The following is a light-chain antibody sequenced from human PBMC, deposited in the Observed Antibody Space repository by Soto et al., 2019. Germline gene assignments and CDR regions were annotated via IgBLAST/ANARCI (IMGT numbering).Light chain of an antibody. J-gene: IGLJ2*01. Sequence: QSVLTQPPSASGTPGQRVNISCSGSSSNIGSNTVNWYQQLPGTAPKLLIYSNNQRPSGVPDRFSGSKSGTSASLAISGLQSEDEADYYCAAWDDSLNGPVFGGGTKVTVL. CDR3: AAWDDSLNGPV. CDR2: SNN. V-gene: IGLV1-44*01. CDR1: SSNIGSNT.